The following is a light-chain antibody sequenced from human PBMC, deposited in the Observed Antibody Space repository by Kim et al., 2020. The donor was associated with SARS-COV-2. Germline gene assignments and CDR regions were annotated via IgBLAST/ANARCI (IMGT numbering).Light chain of an antibody. CDR3: LSDAGDYTLV. V-gene: IGLV2-8*01. Sequence: GKSVTISCTGISIGLGGHTPVSWYQCHPGKAPKLIIYEVSERPSGVPDRFSGSKSGNTASLTVSGVQSEDEADYYCLSDAGDYTLVFGGGTQLTVL. J-gene: IGLJ2*01. CDR1: SIGLGGHTP. CDR2: EVS.